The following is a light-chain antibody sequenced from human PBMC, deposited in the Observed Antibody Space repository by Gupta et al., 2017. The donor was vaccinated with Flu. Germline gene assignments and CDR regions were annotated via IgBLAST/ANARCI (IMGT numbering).Light chain of an antibody. J-gene: IGLJ3*02. V-gene: IGLV1-47*01. Sequence: QSVLTQAPSASGTPGQRVPISCSGSSSNIGSNYVFWYQQFPGTAPKLLISRSNQRPSGVPDRFSGSKSDTSASLAISGLRSGDEADYYCAAWDDSLSGWVFGGGTKLTVL. CDR1: SSNIGSNY. CDR2: RSN. CDR3: AAWDDSLSGWV.